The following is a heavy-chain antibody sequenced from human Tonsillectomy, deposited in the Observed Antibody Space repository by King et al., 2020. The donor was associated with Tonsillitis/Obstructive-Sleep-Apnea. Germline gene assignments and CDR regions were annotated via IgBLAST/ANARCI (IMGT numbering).Heavy chain of an antibody. CDR2: IYSGGST. CDR3: ARDNEGHYSGSGERDY. CDR1: GFTVSSNY. V-gene: IGHV3-66*01. D-gene: IGHD3-10*01. J-gene: IGHJ4*02. Sequence: VQLVESGGGLVQPGGSLRLSCAASGFTVSSNYMSWVRQAPGKGLEWVSVIYSGGSTYYADSVKGRFTISRDNSKNTLYLQMNSLRAEDTAVYYCARDNEGHYSGSGERDYWGQGTLVTVSS.